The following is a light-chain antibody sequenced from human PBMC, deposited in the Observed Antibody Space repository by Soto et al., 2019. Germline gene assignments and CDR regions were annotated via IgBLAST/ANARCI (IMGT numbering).Light chain of an antibody. CDR3: ATWDNTLSAAV. Sequence: QSALTQPPSVSAAPGQRVTISCSGSSSNIGNHYVSWYQKLPGTAPKLLIFDDNKRPSGIPDRFSGSKSGTSATLDITGLQTGDEADYYCATWDNTLSAAVFGGGTKLTVL. CDR2: DDN. J-gene: IGLJ3*02. V-gene: IGLV1-51*01. CDR1: SSNIGNHY.